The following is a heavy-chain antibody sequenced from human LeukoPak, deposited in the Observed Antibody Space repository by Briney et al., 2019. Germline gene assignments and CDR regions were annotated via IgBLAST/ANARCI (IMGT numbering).Heavy chain of an antibody. CDR3: ARDVWGSYPPKDFDY. D-gene: IGHD3-16*02. CDR1: GFTFSDYY. Sequence: PGGSLRLSCAASGFTFSDYYMSWIRQAPGKGLEWVSYISSSGSTIYYADSVKGRFTISRDNAKNSLYLQMNSPRAEDTAVYYCARDVWGSYPPKDFDYWGQGTLVTVSS. V-gene: IGHV3-11*01. J-gene: IGHJ4*02. CDR2: ISSSGSTI.